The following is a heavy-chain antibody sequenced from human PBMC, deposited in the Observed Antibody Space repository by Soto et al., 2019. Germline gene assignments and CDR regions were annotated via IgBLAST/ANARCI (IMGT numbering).Heavy chain of an antibody. Sequence: GGSLRLSCAASGFPFSNYNLNWVRQAPGKGLEWVSSITSSTSDIYYADSVKGRFTISRDNAKNSLYLHMNSLRAEDTAVYYCARTYSGSYSFDYCGQGTLVTVSS. J-gene: IGHJ4*02. CDR1: GFPFSNYN. CDR2: ITSSTSDI. V-gene: IGHV3-21*01. D-gene: IGHD1-26*01. CDR3: ARTYSGSYSFDY.